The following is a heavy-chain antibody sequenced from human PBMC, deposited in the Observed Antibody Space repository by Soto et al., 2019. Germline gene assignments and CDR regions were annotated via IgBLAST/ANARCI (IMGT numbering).Heavy chain of an antibody. CDR2: IYYSGNI. Sequence: QLQLQESGPGLVKPSETLSLTCTVSGGSISSDIHYWGWIRQPPGKGLEWIGTIYYSGNIYNNPSLRSRANIFMDTSKNQFSLRLTSVTAADTAVYYCARHTDCGSGSSCLGSDNMDTDAFDIWGQGTMVTVS. V-gene: IGHV4-39*01. J-gene: IGHJ3*02. CDR1: GGSISSDIHY. D-gene: IGHD3-10*01. CDR3: ARHTDCGSGSSCLGSDNMDTDAFDI.